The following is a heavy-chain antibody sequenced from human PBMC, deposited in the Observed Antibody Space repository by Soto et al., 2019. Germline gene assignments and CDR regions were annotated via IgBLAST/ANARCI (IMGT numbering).Heavy chain of an antibody. CDR2: ISGSGGST. V-gene: IGHV3-23*01. CDR1: GFTFSSYA. J-gene: IGHJ2*01. Sequence: EVQLLGSGGGLVQPGGSLRLSCAASGFTFSSYAMSWVRQAPGKGLEWVSAISGSGGSTYYAASVKGRFTISRANSKNTLYLQTNSLRVEDRAVYYCAKDESRRNRRYFDLWGRGTLVTVSS. CDR3: AKDESRRNRRYFDL. D-gene: IGHD4-4*01.